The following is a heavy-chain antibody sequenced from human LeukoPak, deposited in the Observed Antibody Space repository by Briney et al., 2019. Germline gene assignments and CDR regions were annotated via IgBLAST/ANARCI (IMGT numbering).Heavy chain of an antibody. V-gene: IGHV3-30-3*01. CDR3: ARSKSSSSPNFDY. CDR2: ISYDGSNK. CDR1: GFTFSSYA. D-gene: IGHD6-6*01. Sequence: GGSLRLSCAASGFTFSSYAMHWVRQAPGKGLEWVAIISYDGSNKYYADSVKGRFTISRDNAKSTLYLQMNSLRAEDTAVYYCARSKSSSSPNFDYWGQGTLVTVSS. J-gene: IGHJ4*02.